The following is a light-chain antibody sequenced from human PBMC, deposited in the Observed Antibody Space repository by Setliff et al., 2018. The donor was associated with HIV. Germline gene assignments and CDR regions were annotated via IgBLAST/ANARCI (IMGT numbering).Light chain of an antibody. V-gene: IGLV7-43*01. CDR1: TGAVTSGNF. CDR3: LLYYGTFYV. CDR2: SSS. J-gene: IGLJ1*01. Sequence: QAVVTQEPSLTASPGGTVTLTCASSTGAVTSGNFPSWFQQKPGQAPRALIYSSSKKHSWTPARFSGSLLGGKAALTLSGVQPEDEADYYCLLYYGTFYVFGSGTKVTVL.